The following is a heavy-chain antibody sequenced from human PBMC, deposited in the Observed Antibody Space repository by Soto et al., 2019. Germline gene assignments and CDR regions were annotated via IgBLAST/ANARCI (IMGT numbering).Heavy chain of an antibody. CDR1: GGSISSRGDY. Sequence: QLQLQESGPGLVKPSETLSLTCFVSGGSISSRGDYWVWIRQSPGKGLEWIGNIYYNGNAYYNPSFKSRCTISVDTSENQFSLTPRSVTAAYTAVYYCAKSGGIIVIPDYWGQGTPVTVSS. CDR3: AKSGGIIVIPDY. CDR2: IYYNGNA. V-gene: IGHV4-39*01. J-gene: IGHJ4*02. D-gene: IGHD3-16*02.